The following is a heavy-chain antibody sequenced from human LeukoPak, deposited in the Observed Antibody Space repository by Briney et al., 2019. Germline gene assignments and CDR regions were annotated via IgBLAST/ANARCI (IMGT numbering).Heavy chain of an antibody. J-gene: IGHJ4*02. Sequence: GGSLRLSCAASGFTFSSYSMNWVRQAPGKGLEWVSSISSSSSYIYYADSVKGRFTISRDNSKNTLYLQMNSLRAEDTAVYYCAKDEAHTGEQDCWGQGTLVTVSS. D-gene: IGHD7-27*01. V-gene: IGHV3-21*04. CDR2: ISSSSSYI. CDR3: AKDEAHTGEQDC. CDR1: GFTFSSYS.